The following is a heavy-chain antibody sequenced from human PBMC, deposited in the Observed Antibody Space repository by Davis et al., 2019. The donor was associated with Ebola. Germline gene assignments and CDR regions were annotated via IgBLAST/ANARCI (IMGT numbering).Heavy chain of an antibody. CDR2: INSDGSST. CDR3: TKYIVGITRSFDY. V-gene: IGHV3-74*01. Sequence: GESLKISCAASGFTFSSYWMHWVRQAPGKGLVWVSRINSDGSSTSYADSVKGRFTISGDISKNTVYPQMNSLRDDDTAIYYCTKYIVGITRSFDYWGQGTLVTVSS. CDR1: GFTFSSYW. D-gene: IGHD1-26*01. J-gene: IGHJ4*02.